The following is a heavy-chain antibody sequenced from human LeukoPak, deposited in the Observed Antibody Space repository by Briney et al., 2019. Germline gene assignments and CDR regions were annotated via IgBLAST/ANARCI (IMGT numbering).Heavy chain of an antibody. CDR3: ARGTRYCSGGSCSNNWFDP. CDR2: ISYSGNT. V-gene: IGHV4-31*03. J-gene: IGHJ5*02. Sequence: SETLSLTCTVSGGSISSGDYYWSWIRQHPGKGLEWIGYISYSGNTHYNPSLKSRVTISVDTSKNQFSLKLSSVTAADTAVYYCARGTRYCSGGSCSNNWFDPWGQGTLVTVSS. CDR1: GGSISSGDYY. D-gene: IGHD2-15*01.